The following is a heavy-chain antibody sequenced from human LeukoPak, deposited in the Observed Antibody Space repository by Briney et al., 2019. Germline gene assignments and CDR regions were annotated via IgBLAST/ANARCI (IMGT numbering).Heavy chain of an antibody. J-gene: IGHJ4*02. CDR2: INHSGST. CDR1: GGSFSGYY. V-gene: IGHV4-34*01. Sequence: SSETLSLTCAVYGGSFSGYYWSWIRQPPGKGLEWIGEINHSGSTNYNPSLKSRVTISVDTSKNQFSLKLSSVTAADTAVYYCAKESPHFDYWGQGTLVTVSS. CDR3: AKESPHFDY.